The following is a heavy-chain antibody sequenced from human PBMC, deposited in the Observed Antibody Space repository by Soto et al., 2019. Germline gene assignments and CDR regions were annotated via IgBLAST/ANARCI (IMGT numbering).Heavy chain of an antibody. V-gene: IGHV3-23*01. Sequence: GGSLRLSCAASGFTFSNYAVTWVRQAPGKGLEWVSTISGSGGSTYYADSVKGRFTISRDNSKNTLYLQMNSLRAEDTAVYYCAKDQGGSWYEIDYWGQGTLVTVSS. J-gene: IGHJ4*02. CDR3: AKDQGGSWYEIDY. D-gene: IGHD6-13*01. CDR2: ISGSGGST. CDR1: GFTFSNYA.